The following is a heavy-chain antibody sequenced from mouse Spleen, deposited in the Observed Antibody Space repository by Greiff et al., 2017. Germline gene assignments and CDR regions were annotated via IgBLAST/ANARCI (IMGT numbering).Heavy chain of an antibody. Sequence: EVQLVESGAELVKPGASVKLSCTASGFNIKDYYMHWVKQRTEQGLEWIGRIDPEDGETKYATKFQGKATITADTSSNTAYLQLSSLTSEDTAVYYSAREWSKGWFAYWGQGTLVTVSA. J-gene: IGHJ3*01. CDR1: GFNIKDYY. D-gene: IGHD1-3*01. CDR2: IDPEDGET. V-gene: IGHV14-2*01. CDR3: AREWSKGWFAY.